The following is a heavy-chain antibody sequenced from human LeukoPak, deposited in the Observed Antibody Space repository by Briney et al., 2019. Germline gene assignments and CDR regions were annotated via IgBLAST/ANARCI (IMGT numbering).Heavy chain of an antibody. J-gene: IGHJ4*02. CDR1: GGSISGSTYY. V-gene: IGHV4-39*07. CDR2: IFYSGNT. CDR3: AGGYGYFDY. D-gene: IGHD6-25*01. Sequence: SKTLSLTCTVSGGSISGSTYYWAWIRQPPGKGLEWIGSIFYSGNTYYHPSLKSRVTISVDTSKNQFSLKLTSVTAADTAVYYCAGGYGYFDYGGQGVLVTVSS.